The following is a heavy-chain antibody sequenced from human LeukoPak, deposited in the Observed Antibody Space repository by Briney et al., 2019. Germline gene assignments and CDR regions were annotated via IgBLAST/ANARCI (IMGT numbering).Heavy chain of an antibody. J-gene: IGHJ6*03. CDR3: TRATYYYSKPYYYYYTYV. CDR1: GFTFSSYA. Sequence: GGSLRLSCAASGFTFSSYAMSWVRQAPGKGLEWVSAISGSGGSTYYADSVKGRFTIVSDNSKNTLYLQMNSLRAEDTAVYYCTRATYYYSKPYYYYYTYVWGKGTTVTVSS. D-gene: IGHD3-10*01. CDR2: ISGSGGST. V-gene: IGHV3-23*01.